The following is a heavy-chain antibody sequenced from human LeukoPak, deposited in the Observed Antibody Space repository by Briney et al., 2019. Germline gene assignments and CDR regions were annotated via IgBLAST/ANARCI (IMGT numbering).Heavy chain of an antibody. Sequence: GGSLRLSCAASGFTFSSYWMSWVRQAPGKGLEWVANIKQDGSEKYYVDSVKGRFTISRDNAKNSLYLQMNSLRAEDTAVYYCARDNSIRQWLANYYYYYYMDVWGKGTMVTVSS. CDR2: IKQDGSEK. CDR1: GFTFSSYW. D-gene: IGHD6-19*01. V-gene: IGHV3-7*01. CDR3: ARDNSIRQWLANYYYYYYMDV. J-gene: IGHJ6*03.